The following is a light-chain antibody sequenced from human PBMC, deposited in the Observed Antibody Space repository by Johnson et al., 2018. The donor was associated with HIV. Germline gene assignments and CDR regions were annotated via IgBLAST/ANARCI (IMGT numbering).Light chain of an antibody. V-gene: IGLV1-51*02. Sequence: QSVLTQPPSVSAAPGQKVTISCSGSSSNIGNNYVSWYQQLPGTAPKLLIYENNKRPSGIPDRFSGSKSGTSATLGITVLQTGHEADYYCGTWDSSLSAHVFGTGTKVTVL. CDR3: GTWDSSLSAHV. J-gene: IGLJ1*01. CDR2: ENN. CDR1: SSNIGNNY.